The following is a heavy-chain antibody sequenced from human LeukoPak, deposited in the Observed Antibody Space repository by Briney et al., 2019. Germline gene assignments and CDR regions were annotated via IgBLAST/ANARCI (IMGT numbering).Heavy chain of an antibody. V-gene: IGHV5-51*01. J-gene: IGHJ6*02. Sequence: GESLKISCKGSGYSFTNYWIGWVPGKGLEWMGIIYPGGPDTRYSPSFQGQVTISADKSITTAYLQWSSLKASDTAMYYCARQPNRYFGMDVWGQGTTVTVSS. CDR2: IYPGGPDT. CDR1: GYSFTNYW. CDR3: ARQPNRYFGMDV.